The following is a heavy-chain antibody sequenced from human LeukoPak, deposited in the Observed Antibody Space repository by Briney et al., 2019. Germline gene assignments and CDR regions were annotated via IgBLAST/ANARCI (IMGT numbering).Heavy chain of an antibody. Sequence: GGSLRLSCAASGFTFSDYYMTWIRQAPGKGLEWVSYISASGTTIYYADSLKGRFTISRDNAKNSLYLQMNSLRAEDTAVYYCARTSNDAFDIWGQGTMVTVSS. J-gene: IGHJ3*02. CDR2: ISASGTTI. V-gene: IGHV3-11*01. D-gene: IGHD4-11*01. CDR1: GFTFSDYY. CDR3: ARTSNDAFDI.